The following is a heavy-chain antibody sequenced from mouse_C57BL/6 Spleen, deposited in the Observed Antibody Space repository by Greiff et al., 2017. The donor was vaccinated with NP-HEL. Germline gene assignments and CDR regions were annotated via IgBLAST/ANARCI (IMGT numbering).Heavy chain of an antibody. J-gene: IGHJ4*01. D-gene: IGHD1-1*01. Sequence: VQLQQSGAELVKPGASVKLSCKASGYTFTSYWMHWVKQRPGRGLEWIGRIDPNSGGTKYNEKFKSKATLTVDKPSSTAYMQLSSLTSEDSAVYYCAIPLITTVVATRYAMDYWGQGTSVTVSS. CDR2: IDPNSGGT. CDR1: GYTFTSYW. CDR3: AIPLITTVVATRYAMDY. V-gene: IGHV1-72*01.